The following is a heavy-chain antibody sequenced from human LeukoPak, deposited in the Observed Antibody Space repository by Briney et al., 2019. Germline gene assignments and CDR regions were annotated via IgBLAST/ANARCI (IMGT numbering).Heavy chain of an antibody. J-gene: IGHJ3*02. CDR3: ASMTQVGGDYYDSSGYEAFDI. CDR2: IYPGDSDT. D-gene: IGHD3-22*01. CDR1: GYSFTSYW. V-gene: IGHV5-51*04. Sequence: GESLKISCKGSGYSFTSYWIGWVRQMPGKGLEWMGIIYPGDSDTRYSPSFQGQVTISADKPISTAYLQWSSLKASDTAMYYCASMTQVGGDYYDSSGYEAFDIWGQGTMVTVSS.